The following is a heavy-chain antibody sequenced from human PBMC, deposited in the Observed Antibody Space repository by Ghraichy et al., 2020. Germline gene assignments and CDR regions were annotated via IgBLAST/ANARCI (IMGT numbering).Heavy chain of an antibody. CDR1: GGSVSSGSYY. D-gene: IGHD3-10*01. Sequence: SETLSLTCTVSGGSVSSGSYYWSWIRQPPGKGLEWIGYIYYSGSTNYNPSLKSRVTISVDTSKNQFSLKLSSVTAADTAVYYCARANRYYYGSGSYPHDYWCQGTLVTVSS. V-gene: IGHV4-61*01. J-gene: IGHJ4*02. CDR3: ARANRYYYGSGSYPHDY. CDR2: IYYSGST.